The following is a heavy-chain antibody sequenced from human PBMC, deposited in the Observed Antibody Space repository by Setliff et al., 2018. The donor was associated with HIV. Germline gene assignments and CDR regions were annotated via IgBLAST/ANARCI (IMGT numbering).Heavy chain of an antibody. V-gene: IGHV3-21*04. CDR1: GFTFSSYS. CDR3: AKGRSGSATAAMNY. Sequence: GGSLRLSCAASGFTFSSYSMNWVRQAPGKGLEWVSSISASATYIYYADSVKGRFTISRDNAENSLYLQMNSLKAEDTALYYCAKGRSGSATAAMNYWGQGTLVTVSS. CDR2: ISASATYI. J-gene: IGHJ4*02. D-gene: IGHD2-2*01.